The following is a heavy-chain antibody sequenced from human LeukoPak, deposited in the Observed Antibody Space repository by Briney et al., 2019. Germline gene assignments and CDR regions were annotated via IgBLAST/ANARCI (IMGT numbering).Heavy chain of an antibody. J-gene: IGHJ4*02. CDR3: ARGHYHDSGTGLAYFDY. CDR1: GFSFSTYG. Sequence: PGGSLRLTCAASGFSFSTYGMHWVRQAPGKGLEWVALIWYDGSNKYYADSVKGRFTISRDNSKNTVYLQMNSLTSDDTSLYYCARGHYHDSGTGLAYFDYWGQGTLVTVSS. V-gene: IGHV3-30*02. D-gene: IGHD3-10*01. CDR2: IWYDGSNK.